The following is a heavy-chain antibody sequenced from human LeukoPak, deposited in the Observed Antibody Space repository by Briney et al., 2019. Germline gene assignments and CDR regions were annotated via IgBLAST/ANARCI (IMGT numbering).Heavy chain of an antibody. CDR1: GGSFSGYY. V-gene: IGHV4-34*01. Sequence: SETLSLTCAVYGGSFSGYYWGWLRQPPGKGLEWIGEINHSGSTNYNPSLKSRVTISVDTSKNQFSLKLSSVTAADTAVYYCARKPGYCSDGSCYAHGARGFDYWGQGTLVTVSS. J-gene: IGHJ4*02. CDR2: INHSGST. D-gene: IGHD2-15*01. CDR3: ARKPGYCSDGSCYAHGARGFDY.